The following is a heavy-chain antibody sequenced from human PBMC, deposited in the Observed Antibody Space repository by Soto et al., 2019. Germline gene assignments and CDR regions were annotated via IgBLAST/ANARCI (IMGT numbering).Heavy chain of an antibody. CDR2: ISSGSSTI. D-gene: IGHD1-1*01. Sequence: EVQLVESGGGLVQPGGSLRLSCAASGFTFSYYSMNWVRQAPGKGLECVSYISSGSSTIYYADSVKGRFIISRDNAKNSLYLQMNSLRAEDTAVYYCARDGNAMDVWGQGTTVTVPS. CDR1: GFTFSYYS. J-gene: IGHJ6*02. CDR3: ARDGNAMDV. V-gene: IGHV3-48*01.